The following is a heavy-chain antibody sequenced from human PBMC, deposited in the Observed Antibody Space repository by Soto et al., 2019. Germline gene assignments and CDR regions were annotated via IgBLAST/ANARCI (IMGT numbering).Heavy chain of an antibody. CDR2: ISYDGSNK. CDR1: GFTFSSYA. CDR3: ARGPSSLTRFDY. J-gene: IGHJ4*02. Sequence: LRLSCAASGFTFSSYAMHWVRQAPGKGLEWVAVISYDGSNKYYADSVKGRFTISRDNSKNTLYLQMNSLRVEDTAVYYCARGPSSLTRFDYWGQGTLVTVSS. D-gene: IGHD2-2*01. V-gene: IGHV3-30-3*01.